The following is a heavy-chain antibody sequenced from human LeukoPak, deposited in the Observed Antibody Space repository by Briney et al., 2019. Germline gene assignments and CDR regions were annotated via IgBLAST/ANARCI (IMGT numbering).Heavy chain of an antibody. D-gene: IGHD1-26*01. CDR3: ARDTYSIAE. J-gene: IGHJ4*02. Sequence: GGSLRLSCAASGFTFSNYWMHWVRQAPGKGLVWVSLIHSDGGTTNYADSVQGRFTISRDNAKNTLYLQMNSLRVDDTAVYYCARDTYSIAEWGQGTLVTVSS. V-gene: IGHV3-74*01. CDR1: GFTFSNYW. CDR2: IHSDGGTT.